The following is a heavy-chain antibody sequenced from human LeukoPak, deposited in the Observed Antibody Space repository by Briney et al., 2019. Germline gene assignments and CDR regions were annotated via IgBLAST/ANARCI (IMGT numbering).Heavy chain of an antibody. CDR3: ARDREVGPTYWFDP. CDR1: GFTFSGYA. CDR2: ISYDGNNK. Sequence: GGSLRLSCAASGFTFSGYAMHWVRQAPGKGLEWLTVISYDGNNKYYADSLRGRFTISRDNSKDTLHLQMNSLRAEDTAVYYCARDREVGPTYWFDPWGQGTLVTVSS. D-gene: IGHD1-26*01. J-gene: IGHJ5*02. V-gene: IGHV3-30*04.